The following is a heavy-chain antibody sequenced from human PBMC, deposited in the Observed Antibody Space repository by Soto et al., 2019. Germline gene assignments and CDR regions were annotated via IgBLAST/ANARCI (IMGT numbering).Heavy chain of an antibody. J-gene: IGHJ6*04. V-gene: IGHV1-18*01. Sequence: ASVKVSCKTSGYTFSNYGITWVRQAPGQPLEWLGWISLYSDGTNYAQKFQGRVSMTTDTSTTTAYMELRSLRSGDTAVYYCARGKGMDENYYYYGMDIWGKGNTVNVSS. CDR2: ISLYSDGT. CDR1: GYTFSNYG. CDR3: ARGKGMDENYYYYGMDI.